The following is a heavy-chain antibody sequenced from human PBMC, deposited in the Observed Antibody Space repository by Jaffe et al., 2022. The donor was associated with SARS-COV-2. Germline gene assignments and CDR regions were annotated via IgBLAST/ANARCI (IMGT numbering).Heavy chain of an antibody. CDR2: ISGSGGST. CDR3: AKENPSGGPYYYYGMDV. Sequence: EVQLLESGGGLVQPGGSLRLSCAASGFTFSSYAMSWVRQAPGKGLEWVSAISGSGGSTYYADSVKGRFTISRDNSKNTLYLQMNSLRAEDTAVYYCAKENPSGGPYYYYGMDVWGQGTTVTVSS. J-gene: IGHJ6*02. CDR1: GFTFSSYA. D-gene: IGHD3-10*01. V-gene: IGHV3-23*01.